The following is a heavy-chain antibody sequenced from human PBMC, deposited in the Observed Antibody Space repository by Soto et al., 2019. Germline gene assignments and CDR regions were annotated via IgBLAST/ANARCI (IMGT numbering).Heavy chain of an antibody. V-gene: IGHV4-59*01. J-gene: IGHJ4*02. D-gene: IGHD2-21*02. Sequence: SETLSLTCTVSGGSISSYYWSWIRQPPGKGLEWIGYIYYSGSTNYNPSLKSRVTISVDTSKNQFSLKLSSVTAADTAVYYCARDLRSCGGDCYYFDSWGQGTLVTVS. CDR2: IYYSGST. CDR3: ARDLRSCGGDCYYFDS. CDR1: GGSISSYY.